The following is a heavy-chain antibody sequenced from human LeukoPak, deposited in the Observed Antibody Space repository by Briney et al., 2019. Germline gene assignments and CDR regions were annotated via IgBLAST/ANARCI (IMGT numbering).Heavy chain of an antibody. Sequence: ASVKVSCKASGYTFTSYYMHWVRQAPGQGLEWMGWINPNSGGTNYAQKFQGRVTMTRDTSISTAYMELSRLRSDDTAVYYCARDLVRGVITNWFDPWGQGTLVTVSS. D-gene: IGHD3-10*01. J-gene: IGHJ5*02. CDR3: ARDLVRGVITNWFDP. CDR2: INPNSGGT. CDR1: GYTFTSYY. V-gene: IGHV1-2*02.